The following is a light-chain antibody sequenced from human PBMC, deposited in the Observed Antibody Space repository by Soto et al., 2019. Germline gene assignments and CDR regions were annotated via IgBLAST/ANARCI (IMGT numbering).Light chain of an antibody. CDR1: SSDVGSYNL. J-gene: IGLJ2*01. Sequence: QSVLTQPASVSGSPGQSITISCTGTSSDVGSYNLVSWYQQHPGKAPKLMIYENNKRPSGVSNRFSGSKSGNTASLTISGLQAEDEADYYCCSYAGSSTDMVFGGGTKLTVL. V-gene: IGLV2-23*01. CDR3: CSYAGSSTDMV. CDR2: ENN.